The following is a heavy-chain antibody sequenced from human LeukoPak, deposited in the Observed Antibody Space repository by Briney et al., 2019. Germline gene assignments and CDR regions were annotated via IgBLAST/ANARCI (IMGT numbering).Heavy chain of an antibody. V-gene: IGHV1-18*01. CDR1: GGTFSSYA. CDR2: ISAYNGNT. CDR3: ARRLIDGQLVVTTFDAFDI. Sequence: VASVKVSCKASGGTFSSYAISWVRQAPGQGLEWMGWISAYNGNTNYAQKLQGRVTMTTDTSTSTAYMELRSLRSDDTAVYYCARRLIDGQLVVTTFDAFDIWGQGTMVTVSS. J-gene: IGHJ3*02. D-gene: IGHD3-22*01.